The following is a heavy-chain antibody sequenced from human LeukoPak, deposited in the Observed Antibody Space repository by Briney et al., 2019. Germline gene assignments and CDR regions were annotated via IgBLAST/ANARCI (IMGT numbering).Heavy chain of an antibody. D-gene: IGHD1-1*01. CDR1: GYTLTELS. Sequence: ASVKVSCKVSGYTLTELSMHWVRQAPGTGLEWMGGVDPEDGETIYAQKFQGRVTMTVDTSTDTAYMELSSVRSEHTAVYYCAISQGYLYYRIDVWGQGTTVTVSS. CDR2: VDPEDGET. J-gene: IGHJ6*02. V-gene: IGHV1-24*01. CDR3: AISQGYLYYRIDV.